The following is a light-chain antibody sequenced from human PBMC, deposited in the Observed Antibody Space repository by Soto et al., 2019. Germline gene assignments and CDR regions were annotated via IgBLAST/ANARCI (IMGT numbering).Light chain of an antibody. CDR1: QTISSH. CDR3: QQSYRKSIT. J-gene: IGKJ5*01. Sequence: DIQMTQSPSSLSASIGDRTTITCRASQTISSHLYWFQQKPGQAPKLLIYAASSLQSGVPSRFSGSGSGIDFTLTIISLQPEDFATYYCQQSYRKSITFGQGPRLEIK. CDR2: AAS. V-gene: IGKV1-39*01.